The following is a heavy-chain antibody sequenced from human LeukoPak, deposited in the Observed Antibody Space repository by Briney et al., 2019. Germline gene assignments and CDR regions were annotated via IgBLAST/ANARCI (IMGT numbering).Heavy chain of an antibody. Sequence: GGSLRLSCAASGFTFTSYAMTWVRQAPGKGLEWVSGVSGSGGSKWYADSVKGRFTISRDNSKNTVFLQMNSLRVEDTAVYYCNQSVLANPLGQGTLVTVSP. CDR1: GFTFTSYA. CDR2: VSGSGGSK. V-gene: IGHV3-23*01. CDR3: NQSVLANP. J-gene: IGHJ5*02.